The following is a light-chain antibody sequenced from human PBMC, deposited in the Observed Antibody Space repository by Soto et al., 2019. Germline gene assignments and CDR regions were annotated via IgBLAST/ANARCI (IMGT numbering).Light chain of an antibody. CDR2: EVS. CDR3: SSYTTTSTLEV. Sequence: QSALTQPASVSGSPGQSITISCTGTSSDVGGYKFVSWYQQHPGTAPKPIIYEVSNRPSGVSHRFSGSKSGNTATLTISGLQAEDEADYDCSSYTTTSTLEVFGVGTKLTVL. V-gene: IGLV2-14*01. J-gene: IGLJ3*02. CDR1: SSDVGGYKF.